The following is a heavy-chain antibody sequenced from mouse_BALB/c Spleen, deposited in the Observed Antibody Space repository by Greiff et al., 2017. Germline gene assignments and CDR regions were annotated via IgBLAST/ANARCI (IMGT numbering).Heavy chain of an antibody. Sequence: DVHLVESGGGLVKPGGSLKLSCAASGFTFSSYAMSWVRQSPEKRLEWVAEISSGGSYTYYPDTVTGRFTISRDNAKNTLYLEMSSLRSEDTAMYYCAKYGNYPYYAMDYWGQGTSVTVSS. CDR2: ISSGGSYT. J-gene: IGHJ4*01. D-gene: IGHD2-10*02. CDR3: AKYGNYPYYAMDY. V-gene: IGHV5-9-4*01. CDR1: GFTFSSYA.